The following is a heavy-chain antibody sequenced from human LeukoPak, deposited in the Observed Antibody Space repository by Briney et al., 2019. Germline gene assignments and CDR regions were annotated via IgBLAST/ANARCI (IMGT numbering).Heavy chain of an antibody. D-gene: IGHD6-13*01. CDR1: GFTVSSNY. Sequence: AGGSLRLSCAASGFTVSSNYMSWVRQAPGKGLEWVSIIYSGGGTYYADSVKGRFTISRDNFKNMLYLQMNSLRIEDTAVYYCARGGSSWFDHWGQGTQVTVSS. CDR2: IYSGGGT. V-gene: IGHV3-66*01. CDR3: ARGGSSWFDH. J-gene: IGHJ5*02.